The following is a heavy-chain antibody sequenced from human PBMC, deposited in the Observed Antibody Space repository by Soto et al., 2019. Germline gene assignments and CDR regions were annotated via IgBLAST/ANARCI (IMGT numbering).Heavy chain of an antibody. CDR2: IWYDGSNK. J-gene: IGHJ6*02. V-gene: IGHV3-33*01. CDR3: ARALAATYYYYGMDV. Sequence: GGSLRLSCAASGFTFSSYGMHWVRQAPGKGLEWVAVIWYDGSNKYYADSVKGRFTISRDNSKNTLYLQMNSLRAEDTAVYYCARALAATYYYYGMDVWGQGTTVTVPS. CDR1: GFTFSSYG. D-gene: IGHD6-13*01.